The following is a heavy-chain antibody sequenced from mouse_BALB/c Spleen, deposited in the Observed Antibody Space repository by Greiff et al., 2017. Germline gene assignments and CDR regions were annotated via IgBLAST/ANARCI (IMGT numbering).Heavy chain of an antibody. CDR2: ISSGSSTI. CDR3: AAAMNSTGVAGYDGDY. D-gene: IGHD1-1*01. V-gene: IGHV5-17*02. CDR1: GFTFRSFG. Sequence: EVMLVESGGGLVQPGGSRKLSCAASGFTFRSFGMHWVRQAPEKGLEWVAYISSGSSTIYYADTVKGRFTISRDNPKNTLFLQKTSLLSEDTAMSYCAAAMNSTGVAGYDGDYWGQGTSVTVSS. J-gene: IGHJ4*01.